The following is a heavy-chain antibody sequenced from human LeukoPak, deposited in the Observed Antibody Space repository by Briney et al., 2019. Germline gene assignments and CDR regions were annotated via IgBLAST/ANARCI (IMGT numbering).Heavy chain of an antibody. CDR3: AKKLGFIPQFDY. CDR2: ISDSSRTT. D-gene: IGHD6-13*01. J-gene: IGHJ4*02. Sequence: GGSLRLSCEVSGSTFSTEAMTWVRQAPGKGLEWVSSISDSSRTTYYADSVQGRFTISRDNSRNTVYLQMNSLRVEDTAFYYCAKKLGFIPQFDYWSQGTLVAVSS. V-gene: IGHV3-23*01. CDR1: GSTFSTEA.